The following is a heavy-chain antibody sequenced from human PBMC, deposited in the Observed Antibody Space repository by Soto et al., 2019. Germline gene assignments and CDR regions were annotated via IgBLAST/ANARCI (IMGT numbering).Heavy chain of an antibody. CDR1: GYTFTSYA. D-gene: IGHD6-6*01. CDR3: ARGVAARYYYYYGMDV. Sequence: ASVKVSCKASGYTFTSYAMHWVRQAPGQGLEWMGWINPNSGGTNYAQKFQGWVTMTRDTSISTAYMELSRLRSDDTAVYYCARGVAARYYYYYGMDVWGQGTTVTVSS. V-gene: IGHV1-2*04. J-gene: IGHJ6*02. CDR2: INPNSGGT.